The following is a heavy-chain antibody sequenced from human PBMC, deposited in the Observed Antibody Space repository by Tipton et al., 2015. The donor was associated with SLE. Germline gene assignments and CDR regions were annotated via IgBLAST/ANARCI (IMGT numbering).Heavy chain of an antibody. V-gene: IGHV4-59*12. CDR3: ARGCSSSTCEPFYFFGMDV. J-gene: IGHJ6*02. Sequence: TLSLTCTVSSGSLSNYYWSWIRQPPGKGLEWIGEVFRGGSTNYSPSLESRVTITVDMSKNQFSLRLISVTAADTAVYYCARGCSSSTCEPFYFFGMDVWGQGTTVTVSS. CDR2: VFRGGST. CDR1: SGSLSNYY. D-gene: IGHD2-2*01.